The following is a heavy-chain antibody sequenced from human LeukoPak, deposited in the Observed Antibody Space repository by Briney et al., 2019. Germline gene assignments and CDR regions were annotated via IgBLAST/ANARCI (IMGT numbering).Heavy chain of an antibody. CDR3: TADSQSQPKTPGNFYYHYMDV. CDR2: IVVGSGIR. CDR1: GFPFVSSA. V-gene: IGHV1-58*01. J-gene: IGHJ6*03. Sequence: SVKVSCKASGFPFVSSAVQWVRQARGQRLEWIGWIVVGSGIRKYAQKLQERVTIARDMSTNTVYMELSSLKFEDTAVYYCTADSQSQPKTPGNFYYHYMDVWGEGTTVTVSS.